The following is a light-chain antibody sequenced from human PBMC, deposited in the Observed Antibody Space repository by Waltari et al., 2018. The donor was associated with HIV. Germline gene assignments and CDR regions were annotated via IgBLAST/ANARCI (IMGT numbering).Light chain of an antibody. Sequence: DIEMTQSPSTLPLSLGDRVTITCRASQTISSSLAWYQQRPGTAPKLLIYKASSLEGGVPSRFSGSGSGTEFTLTISSLQPDDIAVYFCQQYSAFPCTFGQETKLEI. J-gene: IGKJ2*02. CDR3: QQYSAFPCT. CDR1: QTISSS. V-gene: IGKV1-5*03. CDR2: KAS.